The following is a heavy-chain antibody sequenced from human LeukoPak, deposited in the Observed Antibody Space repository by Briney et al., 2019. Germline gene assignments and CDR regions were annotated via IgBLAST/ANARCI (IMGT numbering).Heavy chain of an antibody. CDR3: ARAGGSTVSHSDY. Sequence: GGSLRLSCAASGFTFSSYWMSWVRQAPGKGLEWVSSISSSTSYIYYADSVKGRFTISKDNAKNSLYLQMNSLRAEDTAVYYCARAGGSTVSHSDYWGQGTLVTVSS. J-gene: IGHJ4*02. CDR2: ISSSTSYI. V-gene: IGHV3-21*01. D-gene: IGHD4-17*01. CDR1: GFTFSSYW.